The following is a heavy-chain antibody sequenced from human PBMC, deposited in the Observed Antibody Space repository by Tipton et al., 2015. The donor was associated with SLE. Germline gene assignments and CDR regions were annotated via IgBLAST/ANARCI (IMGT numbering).Heavy chain of an antibody. D-gene: IGHD7-27*01. Sequence: TLSLTCSVSGDSITSGGFYWNWIRHLPGEGLQWIGYIYYSGGTSYNPPLKSRITISVDTTKNQFSLKLSSVTAADTAVYYCARRTGDPYDFWGQGTLVTVSS. V-gene: IGHV4-31*03. CDR1: GDSITSGGFY. J-gene: IGHJ4*02. CDR3: ARRTGDPYDF. CDR2: IYYSGGT.